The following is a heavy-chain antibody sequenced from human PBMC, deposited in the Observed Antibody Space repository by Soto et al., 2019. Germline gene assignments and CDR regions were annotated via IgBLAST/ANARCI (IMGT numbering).Heavy chain of an antibody. D-gene: IGHD2-15*01. Sequence: QVQLVQSGAEVKKPGASVKVSCEASGYTFTSYGISWVRQAPGQGLEWMGWISAYNGNTNYAQKLQGRVTMTTDTSTSTAYMELRSLRSDDTAVYYCARSDCSGGSCYSYYFDYWGQGTLVTVSS. J-gene: IGHJ4*02. CDR1: GYTFTSYG. V-gene: IGHV1-18*01. CDR2: ISAYNGNT. CDR3: ARSDCSGGSCYSYYFDY.